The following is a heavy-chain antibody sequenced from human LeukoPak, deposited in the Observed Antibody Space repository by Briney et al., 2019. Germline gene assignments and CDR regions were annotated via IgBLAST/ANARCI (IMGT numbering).Heavy chain of an antibody. V-gene: IGHV4-34*01. CDR2: INHSRST. J-gene: IGHJ4*02. D-gene: IGHD3-3*01. CDR1: GGSFSGYY. CDR3: ARSPASKRITIFGVVIGPYFDY. Sequence: TSETLSLTCAVYGGSFSGYYWSWIRQPPGKGLEWIGEINHSRSTNYNPSLKSRVTISVDTSKNQFSLKLSSVTAADTAVYYCARSPASKRITIFGVVIGPYFDYWGQGTLVTVSS.